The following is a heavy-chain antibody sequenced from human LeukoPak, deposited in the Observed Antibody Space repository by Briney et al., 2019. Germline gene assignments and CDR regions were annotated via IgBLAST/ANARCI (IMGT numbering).Heavy chain of an antibody. Sequence: PGGSLRLSCAASGFTFDDYAMHWVRQAPGKGLEWVSLISGDGGSTYYADSVKGRFTISRDNSKNPLYLQMNSLRTEDTALYYCAKEGIAVAGGAFDIWGQGTMVTVSS. V-gene: IGHV3-43*02. CDR1: GFTFDDYA. D-gene: IGHD6-19*01. CDR2: ISGDGGST. J-gene: IGHJ3*02. CDR3: AKEGIAVAGGAFDI.